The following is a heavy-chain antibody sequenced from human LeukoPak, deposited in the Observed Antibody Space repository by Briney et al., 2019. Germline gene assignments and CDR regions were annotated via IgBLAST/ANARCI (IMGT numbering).Heavy chain of an antibody. CDR1: SGSVSNSLYY. D-gene: IGHD3-9*01. J-gene: IGHJ4*02. CDR2: IFYSGNT. V-gene: IGHV4-39*07. Sequence: SETLSLTCTVSSGSVSNSLYYWAWVRQPPGEGLEWLGSIFYSGNTHYNPSLKSPVTISIDTSKNQFSLKVSSVTAADTATYYCARDLSFDWFPYYFDYWGQGILVTVSS. CDR3: ARDLSFDWFPYYFDY.